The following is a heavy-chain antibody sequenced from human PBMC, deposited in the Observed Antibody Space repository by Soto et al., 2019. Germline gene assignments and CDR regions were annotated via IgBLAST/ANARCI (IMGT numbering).Heavy chain of an antibody. D-gene: IGHD1-1*01. CDR2: IYNGEST. CDR3: AQTTGLPGFDY. V-gene: IGHV4-59*02. J-gene: IGHJ4*02. Sequence: QMQLQESGPGLVKPSETMSLACTASGASVSNYYWNWIRQPPGKGLEWIGHIYNGESTNYNPSLKSRVTISVDTSKNQFSLKLGSVTPADTAVYYCAQTTGLPGFDYWGQGILVTVSS. CDR1: GASVSNYY.